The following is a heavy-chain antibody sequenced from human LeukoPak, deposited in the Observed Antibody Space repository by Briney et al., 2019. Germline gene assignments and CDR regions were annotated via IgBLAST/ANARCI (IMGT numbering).Heavy chain of an antibody. J-gene: IGHJ4*02. D-gene: IGHD2-8*01. Sequence: SETLSLTCTVSGGSLSSYYWSWIRQPPGKGLEGSGYIYYSGSTNYNPSLKSRVTISVDTSKNQFSLKLSSVTAADTAVYYCARHGGYCTNGVCYGDFDYWGQGTLVTVSS. CDR3: ARHGGYCTNGVCYGDFDY. CDR1: GGSLSSYY. CDR2: IYYSGST. V-gene: IGHV4-59*08.